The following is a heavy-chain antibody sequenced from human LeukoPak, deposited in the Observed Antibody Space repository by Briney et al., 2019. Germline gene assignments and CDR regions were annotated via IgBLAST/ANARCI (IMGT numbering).Heavy chain of an antibody. Sequence: GGSLRLSCTASGFTFSSYEMNSVRQAPGKGPEWVSYISSIGTTIYYADSVKGRFTISRDNAKSSLYLQMNSLRADDTAVYYCAREGRALVFGGQGTLVTVSS. CDR3: AREGRALVF. J-gene: IGHJ4*02. CDR1: GFTFSSYE. V-gene: IGHV3-48*03. D-gene: IGHD6-6*01. CDR2: ISSIGTTI.